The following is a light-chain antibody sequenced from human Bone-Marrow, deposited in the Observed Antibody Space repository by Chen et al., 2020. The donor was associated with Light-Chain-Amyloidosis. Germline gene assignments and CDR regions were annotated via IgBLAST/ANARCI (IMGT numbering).Light chain of an antibody. Sequence: QSVLTQPPSVAGAPGQSVTISCPGRTSNIGAGFGINGYQPLPGIAPKLLISGNNNRPSGVPDRFSGSKSGTSASLAITRLQSEDEGDYYCQSYDSSLSGVVFGGGTKLTVL. CDR1: TSNIGAGFG. J-gene: IGLJ2*01. CDR2: GNN. V-gene: IGLV1-40*01. CDR3: QSYDSSLSGVV.